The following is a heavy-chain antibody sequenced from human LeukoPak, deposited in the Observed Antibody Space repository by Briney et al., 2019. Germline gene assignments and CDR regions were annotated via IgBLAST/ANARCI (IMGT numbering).Heavy chain of an antibody. J-gene: IGHJ2*01. D-gene: IGHD4-23*01. V-gene: IGHV4-39*01. CDR3: ARHYFGVNPRGYWYFDL. CDR1: GGSISSSNCY. CDR2: IYYSGGI. Sequence: PSEPLSLTSTVSGGSISSSNCYWCCIRRPPGKRLEGMGGIYYSGGIYYIPSLKSRVTISVDPSKLQFSLRLSSVTAADTTVYYCARHYFGVNPRGYWYFDLWGRGTLVTVSS.